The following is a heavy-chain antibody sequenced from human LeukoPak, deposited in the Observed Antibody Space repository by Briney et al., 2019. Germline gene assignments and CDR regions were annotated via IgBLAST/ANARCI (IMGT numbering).Heavy chain of an antibody. D-gene: IGHD1-26*01. J-gene: IGHJ3*02. CDR2: ITNSSTYT. V-gene: IGHV3-21*01. CDR3: AREVGATSFDI. CDR1: GCFFSSYN. Sequence: GWALRLSCAASGCFFSSYNMNWVRQAPGKGLEWVSLITNSSTYTFSAHSVKGRFTVSRDNTKNSLYLQMNSLRAADTAVYYCAREVGATSFDIWGQGTMVTVSS.